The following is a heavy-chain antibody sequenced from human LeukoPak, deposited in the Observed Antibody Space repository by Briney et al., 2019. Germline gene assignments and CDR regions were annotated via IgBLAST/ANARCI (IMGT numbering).Heavy chain of an antibody. CDR2: IYNSGST. V-gene: IGHV4-59*01. CDR3: VRDRELNY. D-gene: IGHD1-7*01. Sequence: SETLSLTCTVSGVSISIYYWSWIRQPSGKGLEWIGYIYNSGSTSYNPSLKSRATISADTSKNQFSLKLSSVTAADTAVYYCVRDRELNYWGQGTLVTVSS. J-gene: IGHJ4*02. CDR1: GVSISIYY.